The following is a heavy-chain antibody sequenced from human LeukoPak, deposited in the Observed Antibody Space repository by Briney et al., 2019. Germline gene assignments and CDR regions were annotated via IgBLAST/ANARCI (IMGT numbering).Heavy chain of an antibody. V-gene: IGHV3-30-3*01. D-gene: IGHD2-2*01. CDR1: GFTFSNYA. Sequence: GGSLRLSCAASGFTFSNYAMHWVRQAPGKGLEWVAVISYDGSNKYYADSVKGRFTISRDNSKNTLYLQMNSLRAEDTAVYYCAKDPTHCSSTSCLYNWFDPWGQGTLVTVSS. CDR2: ISYDGSNK. CDR3: AKDPTHCSSTSCLYNWFDP. J-gene: IGHJ5*02.